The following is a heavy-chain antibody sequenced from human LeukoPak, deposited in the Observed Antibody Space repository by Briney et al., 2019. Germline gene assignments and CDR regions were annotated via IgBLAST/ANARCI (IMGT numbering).Heavy chain of an antibody. CDR1: GFTFSSYG. CDR2: IWYDGSNK. Sequence: QPGRSLRLSCVASGFTFSSYGMHWVRQAPGKGLEWLGVIWYDGSNKYYADSVKGRFTISRDNPKNTLYLQMNSLRAEDTAVYYCAKDVGSGSLTNFDYWGQGTLVTVSS. D-gene: IGHD1-26*01. V-gene: IGHV3-33*06. J-gene: IGHJ4*02. CDR3: AKDVGSGSLTNFDY.